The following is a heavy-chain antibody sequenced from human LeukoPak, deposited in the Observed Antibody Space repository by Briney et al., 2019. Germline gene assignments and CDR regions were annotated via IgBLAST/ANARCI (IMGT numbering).Heavy chain of an antibody. J-gene: IGHJ4*02. CDR1: GFTFSNYA. V-gene: IGHV3-23*01. D-gene: IGHD1-1*01. Sequence: PGGSLRLSCAASGFTFSNYAMTWVRQGPGRGLEWISTISGSGDSTYYAASVKGRFTISRDNSKNTLYLQMNSLRAEDTAVYYCGKDQLWWGQGDLVTVSS. CDR2: ISGSGDST. CDR3: GKDQLW.